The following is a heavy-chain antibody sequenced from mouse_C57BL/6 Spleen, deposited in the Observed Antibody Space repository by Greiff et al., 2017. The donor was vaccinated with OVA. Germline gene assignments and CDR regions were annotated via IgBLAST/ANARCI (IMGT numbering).Heavy chain of an antibody. CDR1: GYAFTNYL. CDR2: INPGSGGT. D-gene: IGHD2-4*01. J-gene: IGHJ4*01. Sequence: QVQLKQSGAELVRPGTSVKVSCKASGYAFTNYLIEWVKQRPGQGLEWIGVINPGSGGTNYNEKFKGKATLTADKSSSTAYMQLSSLTSEDSAVYFCAREVYDYAMDYWGKGTSVTVSS. CDR3: AREVYDYAMDY. V-gene: IGHV1-54*01.